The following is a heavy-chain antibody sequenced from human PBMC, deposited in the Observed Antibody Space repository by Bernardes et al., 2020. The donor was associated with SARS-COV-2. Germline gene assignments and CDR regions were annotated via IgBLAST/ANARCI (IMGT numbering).Heavy chain of an antibody. CDR3: AIYGSGTSQYFYFYGMDV. J-gene: IGHJ6*02. CDR1: GGSIDKSNW. D-gene: IGHD3-10*01. Sequence: SETLSLTCDVSGGSIDKSNWWTWVRQSPGKGLEWIGEIYNSGSTSYNPSLESRVTISLDKSKSHFSLKLTSVTAADTAVYYCAIYGSGTSQYFYFYGMDVWGRGTTVTVSS. CDR2: IYNSGST. V-gene: IGHV4-4*02.